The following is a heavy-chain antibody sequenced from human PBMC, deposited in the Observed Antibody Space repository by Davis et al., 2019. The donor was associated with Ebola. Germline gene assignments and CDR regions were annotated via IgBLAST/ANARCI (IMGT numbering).Heavy chain of an antibody. D-gene: IGHD5/OR15-5a*01. CDR1: GGSISSGGYY. Sequence: MPSETLSLTCAVSGGSISSGGYYWSWIRQHPGKGLEWIGYIYYSGGTYYNPSLKSRVTISVDTSKNQFSLKLSSVTAADTAVYYCARLSTIGPYYYGMDVWGQGTTVTVSS. CDR2: IYYSGGT. J-gene: IGHJ6*02. CDR3: ARLSTIGPYYYGMDV. V-gene: IGHV4-31*11.